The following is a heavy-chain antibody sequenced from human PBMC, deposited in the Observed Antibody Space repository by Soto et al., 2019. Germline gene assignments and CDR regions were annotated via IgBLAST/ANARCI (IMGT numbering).Heavy chain of an antibody. Sequence: SVKVSCKASGGTFSSYAISWVRQAPGQGLEWMGGIIPIFGTANYAQKFQGRATITADESTSTAYMELSSLRSEDTAVYYCASDSGYCSCTRCYIDWFDPWGQGTLVTVS. D-gene: IGHD2-2*02. CDR2: IIPIFGTA. CDR3: ASDSGYCSCTRCYIDWFDP. V-gene: IGHV1-69*13. CDR1: GGTFSSYA. J-gene: IGHJ5*02.